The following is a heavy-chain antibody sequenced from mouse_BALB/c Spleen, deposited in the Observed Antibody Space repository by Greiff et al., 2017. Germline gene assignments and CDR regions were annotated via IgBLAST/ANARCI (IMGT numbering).Heavy chain of an antibody. D-gene: IGHD2-4*01. CDR2: IYPGNSDT. CDR1: GYTFTSYW. CDR3: TIPSTMITTRGFDY. Sequence: EVQLQQSGTVLARPGASVKMSCKASGYTFTSYWMHWVKQRPGQGLEWIGAIYPGNSDTSYNQKFKGKAKLTAVTSTSTAYMELSSLTNEASAVYYCTIPSTMITTRGFDYWGQGTTLTVSS. J-gene: IGHJ2*01. V-gene: IGHV1-5*01.